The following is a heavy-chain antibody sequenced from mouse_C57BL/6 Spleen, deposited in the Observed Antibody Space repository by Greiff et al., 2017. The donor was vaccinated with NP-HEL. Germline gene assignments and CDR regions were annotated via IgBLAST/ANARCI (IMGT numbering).Heavy chain of an antibody. CDR1: GFTFSDYY. Sequence: EVKVVESGGGLVQPGGSLKLSCAASGFTFSDYYMYWVRQTPEKRLEWVAYISGGGGNTYYPDSVKGRFTISRDNAKNTLYLQMSSLRSEDTALYYCARWTTAYFDYWGQGTTLTVSS. J-gene: IGHJ2*01. D-gene: IGHD1-2*01. CDR2: ISGGGGNT. V-gene: IGHV5-12*03. CDR3: ARWTTAYFDY.